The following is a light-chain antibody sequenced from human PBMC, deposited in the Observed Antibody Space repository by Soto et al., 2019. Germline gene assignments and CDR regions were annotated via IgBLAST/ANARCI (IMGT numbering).Light chain of an antibody. CDR3: AAWDDSLIGFYV. CDR2: NTN. J-gene: IGLJ1*01. Sequence: QSVLTQPPSASGTPGQRVTISCSGSSSNIGSNTVSWYQQFPGTAPKLLIYNTNQRPSGVPDRFSGSKSGTSASLAISGLQSEDEADYYCAAWDDSLIGFYVFGTGTQLTVL. V-gene: IGLV1-44*01. CDR1: SSNIGSNT.